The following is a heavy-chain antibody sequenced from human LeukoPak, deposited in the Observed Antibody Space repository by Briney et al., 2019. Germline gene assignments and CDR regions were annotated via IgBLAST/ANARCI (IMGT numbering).Heavy chain of an antibody. CDR3: ARDNGNYDFWSGYYFPFDY. J-gene: IGHJ4*02. D-gene: IGHD3-3*01. V-gene: IGHV4-61*01. CDR1: GGSVSSGSYY. CDR2: IYYSGST. Sequence: SETLSLTCTVSGGSVSSGSYYWSWIRQPPGKGLEWIGYIYYSGSTNYNPSLKSRVTISVDTSKNQFSLKLSSVTAADTAVYYCARDNGNYDFWSGYYFPFDYWGQGTLVTVSS.